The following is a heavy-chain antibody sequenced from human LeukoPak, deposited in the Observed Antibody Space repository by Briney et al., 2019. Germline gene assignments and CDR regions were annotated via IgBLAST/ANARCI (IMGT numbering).Heavy chain of an antibody. J-gene: IGHJ4*02. V-gene: IGHV3-7*01. CDR1: GFNFSSYW. Sequence: GGSLRLSCAVSGFNFSSYWMSWVRQAPGKGLEWVANTKQDGSEKNHVDSVKGRFTISRDNAKNSLYLQMNSLRAEDTAVYYCARDGPRGGFDYWGQGTLVTVSS. CDR2: TKQDGSEK. CDR3: ARDGPRGGFDY. D-gene: IGHD3-10*01.